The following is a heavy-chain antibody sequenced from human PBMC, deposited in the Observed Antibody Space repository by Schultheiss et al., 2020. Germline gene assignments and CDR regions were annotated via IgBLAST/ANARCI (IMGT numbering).Heavy chain of an antibody. CDR3: ARGPRIAAAVDY. CDR2: IWYDGSDK. J-gene: IGHJ4*02. CDR1: GFTFSSYG. D-gene: IGHD6-13*01. Sequence: GGSLRLSCAASGFTFSSYGMHWVRQAPGKGLEWVAVIWYDGSDKYYADSVKGRFTISRDNSKNTLYLQMNSLRAEDTAVYYCARGPRIAAAVDYWGQGTLVTVSS. V-gene: IGHV3-30*19.